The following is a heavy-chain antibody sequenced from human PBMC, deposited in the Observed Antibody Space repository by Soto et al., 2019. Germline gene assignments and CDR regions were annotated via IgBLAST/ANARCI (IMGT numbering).Heavy chain of an antibody. CDR3: ATATTPYAFDM. J-gene: IGHJ3*02. Sequence: VQLVESGGGLVQPGASLRLSCTASGLTFSISWMTWVRQAPGEGLEWVSNITPAGDVQHYADSVKERFTISRDNAKNSLFLQMSGLRVEDTAVYYCATATTPYAFDMWGQGTMVTVSS. CDR2: ITPAGDVQ. CDR1: GLTFSISW. V-gene: IGHV3-7*01.